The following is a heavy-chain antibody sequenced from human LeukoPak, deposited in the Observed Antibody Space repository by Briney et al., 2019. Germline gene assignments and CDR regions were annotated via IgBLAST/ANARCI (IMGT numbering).Heavy chain of an antibody. V-gene: IGHV3-23*01. D-gene: IGHD6-19*01. CDR1: GFTFNSYA. J-gene: IGHJ4*02. CDR2: ISGSGGST. CDR3: AKEFSSGWYRLGHFDY. Sequence: GGSLRLSCAASGFTFNSYAMSWVRQAPGKGLEWVSAISGSGGSTYYADSVKGRFTISRDNSKNTLYLQMNSLRAEDTAVYYCAKEFSSGWYRLGHFDYWGQGTLVTVSS.